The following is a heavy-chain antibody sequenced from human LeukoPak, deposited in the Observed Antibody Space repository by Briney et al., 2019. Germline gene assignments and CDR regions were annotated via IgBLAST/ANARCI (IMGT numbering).Heavy chain of an antibody. CDR1: GFTFSSYG. D-gene: IGHD3-16*01. J-gene: IGHJ3*02. CDR2: ILNDGSQE. CDR3: ARDDALGDNALDI. V-gene: IGHV3-33*01. Sequence: GGSLRLSCAASGFTFSSYGMHWVRQAPGRGLEWVAVILNDGSQEKYADSVKGRFTISRDNSKNTLFLQMNSLRAEDTAVYYCARDDALGDNALDIWGQGTMVTVSS.